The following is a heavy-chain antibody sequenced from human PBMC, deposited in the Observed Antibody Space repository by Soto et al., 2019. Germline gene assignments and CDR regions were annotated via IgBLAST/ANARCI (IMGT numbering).Heavy chain of an antibody. CDR2: ISYDGSNK. D-gene: IGHD1-26*01. V-gene: IGHV3-30-3*01. Sequence: LRLSCAASGFTFSSYAMHWVRQAPGKGLEWVAVISYDGSNKYYADSVKGRFTISRDNSKNTLYLQMNSLRAEDTAVYYCARDISHSGSYWGLGTLVTVSS. J-gene: IGHJ4*02. CDR1: GFTFSSYA. CDR3: ARDISHSGSY.